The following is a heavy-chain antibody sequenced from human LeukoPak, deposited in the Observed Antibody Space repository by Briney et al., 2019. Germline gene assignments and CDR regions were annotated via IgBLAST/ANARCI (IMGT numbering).Heavy chain of an antibody. CDR3: VAGAYDILTAPQVS. CDR2: ISWSSGSI. V-gene: IGHV3-9*01. Sequence: GGSLRLSCAASGFTFDDYAMHWVRQAPGKGLEWVSGISWSSGSIGYADSVKGRFTISRDNAKNSLYLQMNSLRAEDTALYYCVAGAYDILTAPQVSWGQGTLVTVSS. J-gene: IGHJ5*02. CDR1: GFTFDDYA. D-gene: IGHD3-9*01.